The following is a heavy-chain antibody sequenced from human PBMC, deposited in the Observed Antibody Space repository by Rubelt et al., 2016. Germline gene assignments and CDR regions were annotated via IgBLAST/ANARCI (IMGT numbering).Heavy chain of an antibody. CDR3: ARAGGSYCSSTSCDYYYYYGMDV. J-gene: IGHJ6*02. Sequence: ISYDGSNKYYADSVKGRFTISRDNSKNTLYLQMNSLRAEDTAVYYCARAGGSYCSSTSCDYYYYYGMDVWGQGTTVTVSS. CDR2: ISYDGSNK. V-gene: IGHV3-33*05. D-gene: IGHD2-2*01.